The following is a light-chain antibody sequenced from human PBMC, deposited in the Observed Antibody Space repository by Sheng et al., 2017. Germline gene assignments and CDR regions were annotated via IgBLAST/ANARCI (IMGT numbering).Light chain of an antibody. Sequence: SSQLAQPPSVSVAPGQTARFTCGGKDIGTYSVNWYQQKPGQAPLLVVYDNRDRPSGIPDRFSGSNSGNMATLTISRVEAGDEAEYYCQLFFSPSYHVLFGGGTKLTVL. CDR2: DNR. CDR1: DIGTYS. CDR3: QLFFSPSYHVL. J-gene: IGLJ2*01. V-gene: IGLV3-21*02.